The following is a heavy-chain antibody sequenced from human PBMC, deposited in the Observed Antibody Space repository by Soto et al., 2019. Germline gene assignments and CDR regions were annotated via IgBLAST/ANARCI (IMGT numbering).Heavy chain of an antibody. Sequence: EVQLVESGGGLVKPGGSLRLSCAASGFTFSNAWMSWVRQAPGKGLEWVGRIKSKTDGGTTDYAAPVKGRFTISRDDSKNTLDLQMHSLKTEDKAVYYCATDITMRVVATPVDGEYWDQGILVIVSS. D-gene: IGHD3-22*01. V-gene: IGHV3-15*01. CDR3: ATDITMRVVATPVDGEY. CDR2: IKSKTDGGTT. CDR1: GFTFSNAW. J-gene: IGHJ4*02.